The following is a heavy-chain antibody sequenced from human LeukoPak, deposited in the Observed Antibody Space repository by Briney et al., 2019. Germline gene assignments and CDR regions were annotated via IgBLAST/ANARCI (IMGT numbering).Heavy chain of an antibody. CDR3: ARTYYYGSGSYYNDRTSPDAFDI. Sequence: ASVKVSCKVSGYTFTGYYMHWVRQAPGQGLEWMGWINPNSGGTNYAQKFQGWVTMTRDTSISTAYMELSRLRSDDTAVYYCARTYYYGSGSYYNDRTSPDAFDIWGQGTMVTVSS. V-gene: IGHV1-2*04. CDR2: INPNSGGT. CDR1: GYTFTGYY. J-gene: IGHJ3*02. D-gene: IGHD3-10*01.